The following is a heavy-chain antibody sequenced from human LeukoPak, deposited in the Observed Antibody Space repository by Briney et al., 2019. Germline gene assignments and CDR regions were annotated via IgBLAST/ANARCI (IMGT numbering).Heavy chain of an antibody. Sequence: GGSLRLSCAASGFTFSSYGLHWVRQAPGKGLEWVAFTRNDGSTKYYGNSVKGRFTISRDNSKNMLYLQMNSLRAEDTAVYYCAKLEGGTLYRSTTRCYGTFDYWGQGTLVTVSS. V-gene: IGHV3-30*02. J-gene: IGHJ4*02. CDR3: AKLEGGTLYRSTTRCYGTFDY. D-gene: IGHD2-2*01. CDR2: TRNDGSTK. CDR1: GFTFSSYG.